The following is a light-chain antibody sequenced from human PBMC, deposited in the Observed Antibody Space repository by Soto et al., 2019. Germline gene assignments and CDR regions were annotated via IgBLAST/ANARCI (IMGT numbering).Light chain of an antibody. CDR2: DGS. CDR3: SSYTSGSVV. J-gene: IGLJ2*01. CDR1: TSDVGGY. Sequence: QSALTQPASVSGSPGQSITISCTATTSDVGGYVSWYQQHPGKAPKLMLYDGSNRPSGVSNRFSGSKSGNTASLTISGLQAEDAAEYYCSSYTSGSVVFGGGTKVTVL. V-gene: IGLV2-14*03.